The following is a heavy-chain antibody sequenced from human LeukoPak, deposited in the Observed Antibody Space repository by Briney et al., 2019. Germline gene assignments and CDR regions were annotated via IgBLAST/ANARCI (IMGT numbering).Heavy chain of an antibody. J-gene: IGHJ4*02. CDR1: GYTFSSYW. V-gene: IGHV3-7*01. D-gene: IGHD4-17*01. Sequence: GGSLRLSCAASGYTFSSYWMSWVRQAPGKGLEWVATIRQDGSQKYYVDSVKGRFTIPRDNAKDSPYLQMNSLRSEDTAVYYCARGDYGASFDYWGQGTLVTVSS. CDR3: ARGDYGASFDY. CDR2: IRQDGSQK.